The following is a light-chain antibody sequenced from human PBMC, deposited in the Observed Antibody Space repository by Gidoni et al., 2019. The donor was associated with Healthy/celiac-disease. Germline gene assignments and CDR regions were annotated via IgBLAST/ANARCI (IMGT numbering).Light chain of an antibody. Sequence: EIVLTQSPGTRSLSPGERATLSYRASQSVSSSYLAWYQQKPGQAPRLLFSGASRSATGIPDRFSGTVSVTHFTLTLSRLEPQDFAVYYCQQYGSSPFTFGPGTKVDIK. J-gene: IGKJ3*01. CDR3: QQYGSSPFT. CDR1: QSVSSSY. CDR2: GAS. V-gene: IGKV3-20*01.